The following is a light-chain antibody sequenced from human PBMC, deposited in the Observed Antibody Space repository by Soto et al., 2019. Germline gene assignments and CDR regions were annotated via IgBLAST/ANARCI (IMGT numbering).Light chain of an antibody. CDR1: SSDVGTYNY. Sequence: QSALTQPASVSGSPGQSITISCTETSSDVGTYNYVSWYQQHPGKAPKLMIYEVSNRPSGVSNRFSGSKSGNTASLTISGLQAEDEADYYCSSYITSTTPYVKFGGGTKLTVL. V-gene: IGLV2-14*01. J-gene: IGLJ2*01. CDR3: SSYITSTTPYVK. CDR2: EVS.